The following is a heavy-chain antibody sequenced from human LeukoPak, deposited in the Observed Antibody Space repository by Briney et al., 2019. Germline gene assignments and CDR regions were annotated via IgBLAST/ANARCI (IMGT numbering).Heavy chain of an antibody. Sequence: GGSLRLSCAASGFTFSIYWMSWVRQAPGKGLEWVANIKEDGSEKYYVDSVKGRFTISRDNAKNSLFLQMNSLRVEDTAVYYCARETRTLYSNWGQGTLATVSS. D-gene: IGHD3-3*01. V-gene: IGHV3-7*05. CDR3: ARETRTLYSN. CDR1: GFTFSIYW. CDR2: IKEDGSEK. J-gene: IGHJ4*02.